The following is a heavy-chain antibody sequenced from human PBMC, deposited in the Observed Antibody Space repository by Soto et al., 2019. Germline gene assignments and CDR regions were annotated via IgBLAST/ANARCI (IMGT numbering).Heavy chain of an antibody. V-gene: IGHV3-23*01. Sequence: GGSLRLGCGASGFSFSSYAMTWVRQAPGRGLEWVSVISGSDGSTYYADSVKGRFTISRDNSKNTLYLQMNSLRAEDTAVYYCAKDRERDAWYEDYWGQGTLVTVSS. CDR3: AKDRERDAWYEDY. CDR2: ISGSDGST. CDR1: GFSFSSYA. J-gene: IGHJ4*02. D-gene: IGHD6-13*01.